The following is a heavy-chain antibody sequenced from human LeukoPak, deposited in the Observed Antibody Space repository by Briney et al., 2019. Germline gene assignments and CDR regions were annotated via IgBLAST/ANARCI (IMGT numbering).Heavy chain of an antibody. Sequence: GGSLRLSCAASGFIFSTYVMHWVRQPPGKGLEWVAVIWYDGSNKYYADSVKGRFTISRDNSKNTLYLQMNSLRADDTAVYYCAKCSTSAYTTGWCNWIDPWGQGTLVTVSS. CDR2: IWYDGSNK. CDR3: AKCSTSAYTTGWCNWIDP. D-gene: IGHD6-19*01. CDR1: GFIFSTYV. V-gene: IGHV3-33*06. J-gene: IGHJ5*02.